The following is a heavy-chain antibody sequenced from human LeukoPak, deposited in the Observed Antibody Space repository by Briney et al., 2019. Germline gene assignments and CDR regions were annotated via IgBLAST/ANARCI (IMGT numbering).Heavy chain of an antibody. CDR1: GGSFSGYY. Sequence: SETLSLTCAVYGGSFSGYYWSWIRQPPGKGLEWIGEINHSGSTNYNPSLKSRVTISVDTSKNQFSLKLSSVTAADTAVYYCARGKYYYDSSGYSPWYFDYWGQGTLVTVSS. D-gene: IGHD3-22*01. CDR3: ARGKYYYDSSGYSPWYFDY. CDR2: INHSGST. J-gene: IGHJ4*02. V-gene: IGHV4-34*01.